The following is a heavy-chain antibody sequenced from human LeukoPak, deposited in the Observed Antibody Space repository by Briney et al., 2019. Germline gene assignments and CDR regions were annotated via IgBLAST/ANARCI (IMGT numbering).Heavy chain of an antibody. CDR1: GYTFTGYY. CDR3: ATVPERRFLEWLPLIY. V-gene: IGHV1-2*02. J-gene: IGHJ4*02. Sequence: ASVKVSCKASGYTFTGYYVHWVRQAPGQGLEWMGWINPNSAGTNYAQKFQGRVTMTRDTSIGTAYMELSRLGSDDTAVYYCATVPERRFLEWLPLIYWGQGTLVTVSS. D-gene: IGHD3-3*01. CDR2: INPNSAGT.